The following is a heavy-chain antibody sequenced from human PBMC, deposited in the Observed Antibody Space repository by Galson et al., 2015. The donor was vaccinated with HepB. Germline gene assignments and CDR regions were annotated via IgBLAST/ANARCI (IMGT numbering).Heavy chain of an antibody. J-gene: IGHJ4*02. D-gene: IGHD5-24*01. Sequence: SVKVSCKASGYTFSRYTINWVRQAPGQGLEWMGGFIPIFDNTTSAPKFQGRVTITADKSATTVDLELSSLGSEDTAMYYCATLPGRGYNYGFDSWGQGTLVSVSS. CDR2: FIPIFDNT. V-gene: IGHV1-69*06. CDR1: GYTFSRYT. CDR3: ATLPGRGYNYGFDS.